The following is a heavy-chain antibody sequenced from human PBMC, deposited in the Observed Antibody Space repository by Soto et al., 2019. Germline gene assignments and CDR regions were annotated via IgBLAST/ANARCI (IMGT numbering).Heavy chain of an antibody. Sequence: QVQLQESDPGLVKPSQTLSLTCTVSGGSISSGDYYWSWIRQPPGKGLEWNGYIYYNGSTYYNPSLKSRVTISVDTSKNQFSLKLSSVTAADTAVYYCASNYYDSSGYYHYYYYAMDVWGQGTTVTVSS. V-gene: IGHV4-30-4*01. CDR1: GGSISSGDYY. CDR2: IYYNGST. J-gene: IGHJ6*02. D-gene: IGHD3-22*01. CDR3: ASNYYDSSGYYHYYYYAMDV.